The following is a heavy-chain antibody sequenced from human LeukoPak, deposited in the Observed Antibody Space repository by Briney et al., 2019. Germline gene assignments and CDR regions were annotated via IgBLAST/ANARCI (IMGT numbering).Heavy chain of an antibody. CDR1: GYTFTSYA. V-gene: IGHV1-3*01. CDR3: ARDSVVVATTPPGGHWFDP. Sequence: ASVKVSCKASGYTFTSYAMHWVRQAPGQRLEWMGWINAGNGNTKYSQKFQGRVTITRDTSTSTAYMEVRSLRSDDTAVYYCARDSVVVATTPPGGHWFDPWGQGTLVTVSS. CDR2: INAGNGNT. J-gene: IGHJ5*02. D-gene: IGHD2-15*01.